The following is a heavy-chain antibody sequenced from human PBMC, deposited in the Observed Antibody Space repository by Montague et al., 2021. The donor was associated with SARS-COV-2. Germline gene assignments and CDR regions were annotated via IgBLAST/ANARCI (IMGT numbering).Heavy chain of an antibody. D-gene: IGHD3-3*01. V-gene: IGHV3-30*04. J-gene: IGHJ4*02. CDR2: LSHDGTHM. Sequence: SLRLSCAASGFAFGLYTLHWVRRAPGKGLEWLAVLSHDGTHMYVADSVKGRFTISRDNSKNMLYLQMNGLRVEDSAVYFCTRIGYGVNLGSAYDSWGRGTLVTVAS. CDR3: TRIGYGVNLGSAYDS. CDR1: GFAFGLYT.